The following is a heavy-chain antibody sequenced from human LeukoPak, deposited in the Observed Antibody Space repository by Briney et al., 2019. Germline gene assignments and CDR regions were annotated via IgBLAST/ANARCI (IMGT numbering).Heavy chain of an antibody. J-gene: IGHJ4*02. Sequence: GGSLRLSCAASGFTFSTYPIHWVRQAPGKGLEWVAVIADDGKDKHYVESVKGRFTISRDNSKNTLYLQMNSLRVEDTAVYYCARDRHIAAAGYYFDYWGQGTLVTVSS. V-gene: IGHV3-30*04. CDR3: ARDRHIAAAGYYFDY. D-gene: IGHD6-25*01. CDR2: IADDGKDK. CDR1: GFTFSTYP.